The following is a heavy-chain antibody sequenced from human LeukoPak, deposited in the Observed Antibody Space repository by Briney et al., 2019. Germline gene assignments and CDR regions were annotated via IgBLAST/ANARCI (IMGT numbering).Heavy chain of an antibody. CDR3: TTERVTPGLRPQYYFDY. V-gene: IGHV3-15*01. Sequence: PGGSLRLSCAASGFTFSNAWMSWVRQAPGKGLEWVGRIKSKTDGGTTGYAAPVKGRFTISRDDSKNTLYLQMNSLKTEDTAVYYCTTERVTPGLRPQYYFDYWGQGTLVTVSS. CDR2: IKSKTDGGTT. J-gene: IGHJ4*02. D-gene: IGHD4-17*01. CDR1: GFTFSNAW.